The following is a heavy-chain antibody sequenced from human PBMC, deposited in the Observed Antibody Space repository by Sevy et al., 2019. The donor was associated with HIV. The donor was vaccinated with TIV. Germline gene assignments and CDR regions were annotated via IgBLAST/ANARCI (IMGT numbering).Heavy chain of an antibody. CDR1: GYSISSGYY. V-gene: IGHV4-38-2*01. Sequence: SETLSLTCAVSGYSISSGYYWGWIRQPPGKGLEWIGSIYHSGSTYYNPSLKSRVTISVDTSKNQFSLKLSSVTAADTAVYYCARADPIVVVPAAKGGWFHPWGQGTLVTVSS. CDR2: IYHSGST. CDR3: ARADPIVVVPAAKGGWFHP. J-gene: IGHJ5*02. D-gene: IGHD2-2*01.